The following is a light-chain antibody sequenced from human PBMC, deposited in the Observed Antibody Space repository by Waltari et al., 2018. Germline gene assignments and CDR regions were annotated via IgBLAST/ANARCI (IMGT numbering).Light chain of an antibody. Sequence: QSALTQPASVSGSPGQSITISCTGTISDVGAYNYVSWYQQHPGKAPKLMIYDVSNRPSGVSNRFSGSESGNTASLTISGLQAEDEADYYCSSYTTTNNWVFGGGTKLTVL. CDR2: DVS. CDR1: ISDVGAYNY. V-gene: IGLV2-14*01. CDR3: SSYTTTNNWV. J-gene: IGLJ3*02.